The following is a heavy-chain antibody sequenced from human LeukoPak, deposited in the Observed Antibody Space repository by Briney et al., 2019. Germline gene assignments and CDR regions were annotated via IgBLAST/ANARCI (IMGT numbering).Heavy chain of an antibody. Sequence: ASVKVSCKASGYTFTGYYMHWVRQAPGQGLEWMGWINPNSGGTNYAQKFQGRVTMTRDMSTSTVYMELSSLRSEDTAVYYCARDMHGWFDPWGQGTLVTVSS. J-gene: IGHJ5*02. CDR3: ARDMHGWFDP. V-gene: IGHV1-2*02. D-gene: IGHD2-2*01. CDR2: INPNSGGT. CDR1: GYTFTGYY.